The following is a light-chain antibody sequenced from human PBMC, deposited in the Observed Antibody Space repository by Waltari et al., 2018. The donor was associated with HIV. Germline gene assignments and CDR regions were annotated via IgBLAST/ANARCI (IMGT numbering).Light chain of an antibody. V-gene: IGLV2-8*01. J-gene: IGLJ2*01. Sequence: QSALTQPPSASGSPGQSVPISCTGTSRDIGGYNYVPCYQQHPGKAPKLIMTEVTKRPSGVPDRFSGSKSGNTASLTVSGLQAEDEAHYYCSSYAPTNNFYVLFGGGTALTVL. CDR3: SSYAPTNNFYVL. CDR2: EVT. CDR1: SRDIGGYNY.